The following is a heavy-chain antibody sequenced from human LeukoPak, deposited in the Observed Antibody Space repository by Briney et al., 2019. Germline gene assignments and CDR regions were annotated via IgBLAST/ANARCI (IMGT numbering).Heavy chain of an antibody. D-gene: IGHD3-10*01. V-gene: IGHV3-11*04. CDR2: ISSSGSTK. CDR1: GFTLSDYY. CDR3: ARAFGSGSYSF. Sequence: GGSLRLSCAASGFTLSDYYMSWIRQAPGKGLEWVSYISSSGSTKYYADSVKGRITISRDNAKKSMYLQMNSLRAEDTAVYYCARAFGSGSYSFWGQGTLVSVSS. J-gene: IGHJ4*02.